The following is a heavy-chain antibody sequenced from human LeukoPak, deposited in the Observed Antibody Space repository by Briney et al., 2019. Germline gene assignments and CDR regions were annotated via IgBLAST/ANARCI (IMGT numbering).Heavy chain of an antibody. Sequence: ASVKVSCKASGYTFTGYYMHWVRQAPGQGLEWMGWINGHSGGTKYAQKFQGRVTMTRNTSISTAYMELSSLRSEDTAVYYCASWDIAAASQRGGDYWGQGTLVTVSS. CDR1: GYTFTGYY. D-gene: IGHD6-13*01. CDR2: INGHSGGT. V-gene: IGHV1-2*02. CDR3: ASWDIAAASQRGGDY. J-gene: IGHJ4*02.